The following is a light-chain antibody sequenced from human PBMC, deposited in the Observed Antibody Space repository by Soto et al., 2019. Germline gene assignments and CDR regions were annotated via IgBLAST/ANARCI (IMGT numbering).Light chain of an antibody. CDR1: SSDVGGCNC. CDR2: EVS. Sequence: QSALTQPASVSGSRGQSITISCTGTSSDVGGCNCVSWYQQHPGKVPKLIIYEVSTRPSGVSNRFSGAKSGNTASLIVSGLQAEDEADYYCSSYTTTSTRVFGTGTKVTVL. V-gene: IGLV2-14*01. CDR3: SSYTTTSTRV. J-gene: IGLJ1*01.